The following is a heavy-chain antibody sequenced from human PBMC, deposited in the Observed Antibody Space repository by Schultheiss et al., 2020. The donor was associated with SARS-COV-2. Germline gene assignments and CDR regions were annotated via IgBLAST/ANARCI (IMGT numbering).Heavy chain of an antibody. CDR1: GYTFTGYY. CDR2: INPSGGST. D-gene: IGHD4-17*01. Sequence: ASVKVSCKASGYTFTGYYMHWVRQAPGQGLEWMGIINPSGGSTSYAQKFQGRVTMTRDTSISTAYMELSRLRSDDTAVYYCASTEYYGDYWWEDYWGQGTLVTVSS. J-gene: IGHJ4*02. V-gene: IGHV1-2*02. CDR3: ASTEYYGDYWWEDY.